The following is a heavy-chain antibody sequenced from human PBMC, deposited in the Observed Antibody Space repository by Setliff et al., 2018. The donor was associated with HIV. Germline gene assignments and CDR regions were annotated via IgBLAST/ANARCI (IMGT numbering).Heavy chain of an antibody. Sequence: KTSETLSLTCAVYGGSFSGYYWSWIRQPPGKGLEWIGEINHSGSTNYNPSLKSRVTISVDTSKNQFSLKLSSVTAADTAVYYCARRGGYTYYYDSSGYHRGPNDAFDIWGQGTMVTVSS. J-gene: IGHJ3*02. CDR1: GGSFSGYY. V-gene: IGHV4-34*01. D-gene: IGHD3-22*01. CDR2: INHSGST. CDR3: ARRGGYTYYYDSSGYHRGPNDAFDI.